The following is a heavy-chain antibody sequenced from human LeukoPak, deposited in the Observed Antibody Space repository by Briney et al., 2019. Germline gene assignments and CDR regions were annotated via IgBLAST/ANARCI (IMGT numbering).Heavy chain of an antibody. V-gene: IGHV3-7*03. Sequence: GGSLRLSCAASGFIFSNTWMIWLRQAPEKGLEWVANIKEDGSATYYADSVKGRFTISRDNAKNSLYLQMNSLRAEDTAVYYCAFLEWSPDCWGQGTLVTVSS. CDR2: IKEDGSAT. CDR1: GFIFSNTW. J-gene: IGHJ4*02. D-gene: IGHD3-3*01. CDR3: AFLEWSPDC.